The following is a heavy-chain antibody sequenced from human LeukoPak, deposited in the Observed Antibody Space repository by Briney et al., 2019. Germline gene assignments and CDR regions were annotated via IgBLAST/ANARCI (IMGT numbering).Heavy chain of an antibody. CDR3: AREAPSSTLLDY. V-gene: IGHV4-59*01. CDR2: IYYSGST. J-gene: IGHJ4*02. Sequence: KPSETLSLTCTVSGGSISSYYWSWIRQPPGKGLEWIGYIYYSGSTNYNPSLKSRVTISVDTSKNQFSLKLSSVTAADTAVYYCAREAPSSTLLDYWGQGTLVTVSS. D-gene: IGHD6-6*01. CDR1: GGSISSYY.